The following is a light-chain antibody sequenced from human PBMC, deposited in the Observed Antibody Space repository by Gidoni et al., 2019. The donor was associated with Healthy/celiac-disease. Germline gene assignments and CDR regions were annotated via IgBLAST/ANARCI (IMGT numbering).Light chain of an antibody. CDR2: DAS. CDR3: QQFNSYPLT. V-gene: IGKV1-13*02. Sequence: AIQLTQSPSSLSASVGDRVTITCRASQGISSALAWYQQKPGTAPKLLIYDASSLESGVPSRFSASGSVTDVALTISILQPEDFATYYCQQFNSYPLTFGGGTKVEIQ. J-gene: IGKJ4*01. CDR1: QGISSA.